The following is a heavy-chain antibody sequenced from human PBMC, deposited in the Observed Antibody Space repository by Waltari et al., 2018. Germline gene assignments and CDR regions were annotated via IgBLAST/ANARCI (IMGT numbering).Heavy chain of an antibody. CDR3: AKDHTSSWSPFDY. CDR1: GFPFRSIA. D-gene: IGHD6-13*01. Sequence: EVQLLESGGGLVQPGGSLRLSCAASGFPFRSIAMSWVRQAPGKGLEWVSAISGSGGSTYYAESVKGRFTISRDNSKNTLYLQMSSLRAEDTAVYYCAKDHTSSWSPFDYWGQGTLVTVSS. CDR2: ISGSGGST. J-gene: IGHJ4*02. V-gene: IGHV3-23*01.